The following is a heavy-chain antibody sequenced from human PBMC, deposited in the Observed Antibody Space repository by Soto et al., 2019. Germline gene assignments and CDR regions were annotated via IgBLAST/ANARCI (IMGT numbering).Heavy chain of an antibody. CDR3: ARDRMVRGVQHIDY. Sequence: LSLTCTVSGGSISSGDYYWSWIRQPPGEGLEWIGYIYYSGSTYYNPSLESRVTISVDTSKNQFSLKLSSVTAADTAVYYCARDRMVRGVQHIDYWGQGTLVTVSS. CDR1: GGSISSGDYY. V-gene: IGHV4-30-4*01. D-gene: IGHD3-10*01. J-gene: IGHJ4*02. CDR2: IYYSGST.